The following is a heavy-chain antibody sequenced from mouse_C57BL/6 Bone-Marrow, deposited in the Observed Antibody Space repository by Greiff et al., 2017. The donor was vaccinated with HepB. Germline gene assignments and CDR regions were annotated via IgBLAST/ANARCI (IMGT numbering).Heavy chain of an antibody. J-gene: IGHJ4*01. CDR1: GYTFTSYW. D-gene: IGHD1-1*01. V-gene: IGHV1-64*01. CDR2: IHPNSGST. Sequence: QVQLQQPGAELVKPGASVKLSCKASGYTFTSYWMHWVKQRPGQGLEWIGMIHPNSGSTNYNEKFKSKATLTVDKSSSTAYMQLSSLTSEDSAVYYCARYRYYGSRSAMDYWGQGTSVTVSS. CDR3: ARYRYYGSRSAMDY.